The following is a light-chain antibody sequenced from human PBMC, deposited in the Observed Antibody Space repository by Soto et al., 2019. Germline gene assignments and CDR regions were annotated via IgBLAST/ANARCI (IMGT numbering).Light chain of an antibody. CDR1: TSDIGNNY. CDR2: QNN. Sequence: QSLLTQPPSVSAAPGQMVTISCSGTTSDIGNNYVSWYQHLPGTAPKLLIYQNNKRPSGIPDRFSGSKSGTSATLGITGLQTGDEADYYCGTWDSSLSADVFGTGTKVTVL. V-gene: IGLV1-51*02. J-gene: IGLJ1*01. CDR3: GTWDSSLSADV.